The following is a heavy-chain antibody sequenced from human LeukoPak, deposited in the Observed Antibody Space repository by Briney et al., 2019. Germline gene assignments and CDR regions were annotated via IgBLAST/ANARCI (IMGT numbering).Heavy chain of an antibody. CDR3: AREVVAAAGTVDY. V-gene: IGHV4-59*01. Sequence: PSETLSLTCTVSGGSISSYYWSWIRQPPGKGLEWIGYIYYSGSTNYNPSLKSRVTISVDTSKNQFSLIPSSVTTADTAVYYCAREVVAAAGTVDYWGQGTLVTVSS. CDR2: IYYSGST. CDR1: GGSISSYY. D-gene: IGHD6-13*01. J-gene: IGHJ4*02.